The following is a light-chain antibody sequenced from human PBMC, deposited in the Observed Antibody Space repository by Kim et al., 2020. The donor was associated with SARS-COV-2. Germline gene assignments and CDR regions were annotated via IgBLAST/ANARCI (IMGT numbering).Light chain of an antibody. CDR3: QQYNSHSNT. V-gene: IGKV1-5*03. CDR2: KAS. J-gene: IGKJ2*01. CDR1: QNIITW. Sequence: DIQMTQSPPTLSASVGDRVTITCRASQNIITWLAWYQQKPGKAPNLLIYKASTLESGVPSRFSGSGSGTEFTLTISGLQPDDSATYYCQQYNSHSNTFGQGTKLEIK.